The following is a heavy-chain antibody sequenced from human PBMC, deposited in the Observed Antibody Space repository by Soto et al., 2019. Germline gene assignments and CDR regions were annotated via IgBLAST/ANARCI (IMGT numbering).Heavy chain of an antibody. CDR2: ISSSAGNT. V-gene: IGHV3-23*01. D-gene: IGHD3-22*01. Sequence: EVQLLESGGGLVQPGGSLRLSCVVSGFTFRNYAMSWVRQAPGKGLEWVSAISSSAGNTYYSDSVKGRFTISIDNSKNTLYLQMNSLRVDDTAVHYCAKDESDYYYDSNGCFDYWGQGTLVTVSS. CDR1: GFTFRNYA. J-gene: IGHJ4*02. CDR3: AKDESDYYYDSNGCFDY.